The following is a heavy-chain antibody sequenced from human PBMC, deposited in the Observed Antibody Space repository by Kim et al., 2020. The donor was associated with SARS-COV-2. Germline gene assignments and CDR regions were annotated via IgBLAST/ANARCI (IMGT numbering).Heavy chain of an antibody. J-gene: IGHJ4*02. Sequence: GGSLRLSCAASGFTFRTYWMHWVRQAPGKGLVWVSRTNGDGSTTNYADPVKGRFTISIDNAKNTLYLQLNSLRAEDTAIYYCARRYYDSRGYYYFDSWRQGTLLTVPS. D-gene: IGHD3-22*01. CDR2: TNGDGSTT. V-gene: IGHV3-74*01. CDR1: GFTFRTYW. CDR3: ARRYYDSRGYYYFDS.